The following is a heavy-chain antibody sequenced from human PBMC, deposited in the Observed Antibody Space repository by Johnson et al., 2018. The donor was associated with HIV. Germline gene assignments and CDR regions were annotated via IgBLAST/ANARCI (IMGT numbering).Heavy chain of an antibody. CDR2: MNEDGSEK. D-gene: IGHD6-13*01. Sequence: VQLVESGGGLVQPGRSLRLSCAASRFTFSRNWMTWVRQAPGKGLEWVANMNEDGSEKYCVDSVKGRFTISRDNAKKPLYLQMNSLRAEDTAVYYCATQYSSSWYGNAFDIWGQGTMVTVSS. CDR1: RFTFSRNW. CDR3: ATQYSSSWYGNAFDI. J-gene: IGHJ3*02. V-gene: IGHV3-7*05.